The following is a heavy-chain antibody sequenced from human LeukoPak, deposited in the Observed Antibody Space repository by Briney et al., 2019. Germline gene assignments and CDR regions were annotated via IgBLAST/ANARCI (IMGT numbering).Heavy chain of an antibody. CDR3: ARGYCSGGSCYSVENWFDP. CDR1: GYTFTGYY. Sequence: ASVKVSCKAAGYTFTGYYLYWVRQAPGQGLAWMGRINPNSGGTNYAQKFQGRDTMTRDTSVSTAYMELSRLRSDDTAVYYCARGYCSGGSCYSVENWFDPWGQGTLVTVSS. D-gene: IGHD2-15*01. CDR2: INPNSGGT. J-gene: IGHJ5*02. V-gene: IGHV1-2*06.